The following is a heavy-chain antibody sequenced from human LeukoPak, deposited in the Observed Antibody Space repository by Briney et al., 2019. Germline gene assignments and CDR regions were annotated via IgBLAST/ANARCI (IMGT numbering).Heavy chain of an antibody. Sequence: GGSLRLSCAASGFTFSSYAMSWVRQAPGKGLEWVSAISGSGGSTYYADSVKGRFTISRDNSKNTLYLQMNSLRAEDTAVYYCANHYGLGYTSSYSYYYCAMDVWGQGTTVTVSS. CDR3: ANHYGLGYTSSYSYYYCAMDV. D-gene: IGHD6-13*01. V-gene: IGHV3-23*01. CDR1: GFTFSSYA. CDR2: ISGSGGST. J-gene: IGHJ6*02.